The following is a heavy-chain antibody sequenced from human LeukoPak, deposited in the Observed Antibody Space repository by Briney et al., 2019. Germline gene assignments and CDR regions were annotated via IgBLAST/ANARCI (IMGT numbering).Heavy chain of an antibody. Sequence: ASVKVSCKASGYTFTGYYTHWVRQAPGQGLEWMGWINPNSGGTNYAQKFQGRVTMTRDTSISTAYMELSRLRSDDTAVYYCARDDYDSSGYYYEKDAFDIWGQGTMVTVSS. CDR2: INPNSGGT. D-gene: IGHD3-22*01. CDR1: GYTFTGYY. CDR3: ARDDYDSSGYYYEKDAFDI. J-gene: IGHJ3*02. V-gene: IGHV1-2*02.